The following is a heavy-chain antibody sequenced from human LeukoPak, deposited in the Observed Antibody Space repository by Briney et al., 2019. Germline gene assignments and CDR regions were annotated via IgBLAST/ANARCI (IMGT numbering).Heavy chain of an antibody. D-gene: IGHD2-21*02. V-gene: IGHV4-39*07. Sequence: PSETLSLTCTVSGGSITSNSHYWGWLRQSPGKGLEWIGSIYYSRSAYYNPSLKSRLSMSIDTSKNQFSLKLASLTAADTAVYFCAREVTADWYFDLWGRGSLVIVSS. CDR2: IYYSRSA. J-gene: IGHJ2*01. CDR1: GGSITSNSHY. CDR3: AREVTADWYFDL.